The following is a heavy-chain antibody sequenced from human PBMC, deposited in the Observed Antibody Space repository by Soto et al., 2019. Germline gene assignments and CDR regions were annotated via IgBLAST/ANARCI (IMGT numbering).Heavy chain of an antibody. D-gene: IGHD3-10*01. CDR2: INQDGGEV. CDR3: ARTLNYYLN. J-gene: IGHJ4*02. Sequence: EVQLVESGGGLVQPGGSLRLSCAASGFTFSHYWMSWVRQAPGKGLEWVANINQDGGEVYYVDSLKGRFIISRDNARNSLFLQMNSLRDEDTAIYYCARTLNYYLNWGQGTLVTVSS. V-gene: IGHV3-7*01. CDR1: GFTFSHYW.